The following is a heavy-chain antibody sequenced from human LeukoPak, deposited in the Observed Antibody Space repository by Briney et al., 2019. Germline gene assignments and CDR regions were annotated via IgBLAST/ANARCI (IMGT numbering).Heavy chain of an antibody. CDR1: GFTVSSSY. V-gene: IGHV3-66*02. D-gene: IGHD1-26*01. J-gene: IGHJ4*02. CDR3: AREHISGSYGY. Sequence: GGSLRLSCAASGFTVSSSYMSWVRQAPGKGLEWVSVIYGGGSTYYADSVRGRFTISRDNSKNTLYLQMNSLRAEDTAVYYCAREHISGSYGYWGQGTLVTVSS. CDR2: IYGGGST.